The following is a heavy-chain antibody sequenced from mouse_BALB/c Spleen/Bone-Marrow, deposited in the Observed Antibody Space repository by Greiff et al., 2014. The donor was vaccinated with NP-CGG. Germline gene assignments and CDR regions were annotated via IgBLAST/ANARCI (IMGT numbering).Heavy chain of an antibody. V-gene: IGHV3-8*02. CDR1: GDSINSGY. Sequence: EVKVEESGPSLVKPSQTLSLTCSVTGDSINSGYWNWIRKFPGNKLDYMGYISYSGSTYYNPSLESRISITRDTSKNQYYLQLNSVTTEDTATYYCAIITTAWYFDVWGAGTTVTVSS. D-gene: IGHD1-1*01. J-gene: IGHJ1*01. CDR3: AIITTAWYFDV. CDR2: ISYSGST.